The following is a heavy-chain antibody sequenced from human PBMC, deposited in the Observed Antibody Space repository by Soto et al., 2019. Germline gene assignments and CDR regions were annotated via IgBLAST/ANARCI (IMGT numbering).Heavy chain of an antibody. V-gene: IGHV4-39*01. CDR3: ARRGVVIPHYYFDY. CDR2: IYYSGST. Sequence: SETLSLTCTVSGGSISSSSYYWGWIRQPPGKGLEWIGSIYYSGSTYYNPSLKSRVTISVDTSKNQFSLKLSSVTAADTAVYYCARRGVVIPHYYFDYWGQGTLVTVSS. CDR1: GGSISSSSYY. J-gene: IGHJ4*02. D-gene: IGHD3-3*01.